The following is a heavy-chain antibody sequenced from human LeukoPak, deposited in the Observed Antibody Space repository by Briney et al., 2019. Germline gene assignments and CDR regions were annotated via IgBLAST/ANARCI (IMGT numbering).Heavy chain of an antibody. Sequence: GGSLRLSCAASGFTFSSFAMSWVRQAPGKGLEWVSGITGGGATYYADSVKGRFTISRDNSRSTLYLQMNSLRVEDTAVYYCAKQVEASVAGTGVAFNIWGQGTMVTVSS. CDR2: ITGGGAT. CDR3: AKQVEASVAGTGVAFNI. V-gene: IGHV3-23*01. CDR1: GFTFSSFA. D-gene: IGHD6-19*01. J-gene: IGHJ3*02.